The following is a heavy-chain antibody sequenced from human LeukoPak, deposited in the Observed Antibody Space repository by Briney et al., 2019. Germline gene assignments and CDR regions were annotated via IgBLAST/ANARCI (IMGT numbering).Heavy chain of an antibody. Sequence: ASVKVSCKASGYTFTSYDINWVRQATGQGLEWMGWMNPNSGNTGYAQKFQGRVTMTRNTSKSTAYMELSSLRSEDTAVYYCARTYRTGDMFYYYYYGMDVWGQGTTVTVSS. V-gene: IGHV1-8*01. CDR3: ARTYRTGDMFYYYYYGMDV. CDR1: GYTFTSYD. CDR2: MNPNSGNT. J-gene: IGHJ6*02. D-gene: IGHD7-27*01.